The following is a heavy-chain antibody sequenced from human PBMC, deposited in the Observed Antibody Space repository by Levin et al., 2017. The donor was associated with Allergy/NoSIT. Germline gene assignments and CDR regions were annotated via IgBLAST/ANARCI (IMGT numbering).Heavy chain of an antibody. D-gene: IGHD6-13*01. V-gene: IGHV3-30*18. CDR1: GFTFSSYG. Sequence: PGGSLRLSCAASGFTFSSYGMHWVRQAPGKGLEWVAVISYDGSNKYYADSVKGRFTISRDNSKNTLYLQMNSLRAEDTAVYYCAKDNIAAAENYYYYYGMDVWGQGTTVTVSS. CDR3: AKDNIAAAENYYYYYGMDV. CDR2: ISYDGSNK. J-gene: IGHJ6*02.